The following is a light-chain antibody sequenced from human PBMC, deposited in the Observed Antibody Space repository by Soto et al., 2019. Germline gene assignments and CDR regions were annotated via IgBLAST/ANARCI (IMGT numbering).Light chain of an antibody. CDR3: SSYTSSSIDYV. J-gene: IGLJ1*01. CDR1: SSDVGGYNY. CDR2: EVS. Sequence: QSALTQPASVSGSPGQSITISCTGTSSDVGGYNYVSWYQKHPGKAPKLMIYEVSNRPSGVSNRFSGSKSGNPASLTISGLQAEDDADYYCSSYTSSSIDYVFGTGTKLTVL. V-gene: IGLV2-14*01.